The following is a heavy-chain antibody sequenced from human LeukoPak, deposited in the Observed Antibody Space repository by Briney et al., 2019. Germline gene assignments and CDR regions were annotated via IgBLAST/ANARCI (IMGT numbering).Heavy chain of an antibody. J-gene: IGHJ4*02. V-gene: IGHV3-11*04. CDR3: ARMDMAALVDY. D-gene: IGHD2-2*03. Sequence: GGSLRLSCAASGFTFSDYYMSWIRQAPGKGLEWVSYISSSGSTIYYADSVKGRFTISRDNAKNSLYLQMNSLRAEVTAVCYCARMDMAALVDYWGQGTLVTVSS. CDR2: ISSSGSTI. CDR1: GFTFSDYY.